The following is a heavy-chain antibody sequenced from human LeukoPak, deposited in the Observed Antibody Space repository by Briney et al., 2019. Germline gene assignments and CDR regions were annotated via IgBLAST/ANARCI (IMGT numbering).Heavy chain of an antibody. CDR3: ASALRTSGWYGYNWFDP. J-gene: IGHJ5*02. Sequence: SQTLSLTCAISGDSVSSNSAAWNWIRQSPSRGLEWLGRTYYRSKWYNDYAISVKSRITINPDTSKNQFSLQLNSVTPDDTAVYYCASALRTSGWYGYNWFDPWGQGTLVIVSS. V-gene: IGHV6-1*01. CDR2: TYYRSKWYN. D-gene: IGHD6-19*01. CDR1: GDSVSSNSAA.